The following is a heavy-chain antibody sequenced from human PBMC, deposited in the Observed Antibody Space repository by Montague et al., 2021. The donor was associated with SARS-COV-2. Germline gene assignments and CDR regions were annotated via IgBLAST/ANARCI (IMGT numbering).Heavy chain of an antibody. D-gene: IGHD3-10*01. Sequence: WMGIIYPGDSDTRYSPSFQGQVTISADKSISTAYLQWSSLKASATAMYYCARLSFGYYYYDYGMDVWGQGTTVTVSS. J-gene: IGHJ6*02. CDR3: ARLSFGYYYYDYGMDV. CDR2: IYPGDSDT. V-gene: IGHV5-51*01.